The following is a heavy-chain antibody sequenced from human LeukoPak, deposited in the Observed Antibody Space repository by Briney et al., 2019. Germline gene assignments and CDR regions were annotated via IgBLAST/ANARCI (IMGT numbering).Heavy chain of an antibody. CDR3: AHKGVGSGSYTM. CDR1: GFSLTTTGVG. Sequence: SGPTLVKPTQTLTLTCTFSGFSLTTTGVGVAWIRRPPGKALEWLAVTYWNNDKSYSPSLKSRLTITKDTSKNQVVLIMTNMDPVDTATYYCAHKGVGSGSYTMWGQGTLVTVSS. V-gene: IGHV2-5*01. J-gene: IGHJ4*02. D-gene: IGHD3-10*01. CDR2: TYWNNDK.